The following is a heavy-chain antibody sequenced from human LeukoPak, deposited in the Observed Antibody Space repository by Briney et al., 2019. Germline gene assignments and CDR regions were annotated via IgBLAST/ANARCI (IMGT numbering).Heavy chain of an antibody. Sequence: SETLSLTCTVSGGSISSGDYYWSWIRQPPGKGLEWIGYIYYSGSTYYNPSLKSRVTISVDTSKNQFSLKLSSVTAADTAVYYCAKEYDSGGYGAYFDYWGQGTLVTVSS. V-gene: IGHV4-30-4*01. CDR2: IYYSGST. CDR1: GGSISSGDYY. CDR3: AKEYDSGGYGAYFDY. D-gene: IGHD3-10*01. J-gene: IGHJ4*02.